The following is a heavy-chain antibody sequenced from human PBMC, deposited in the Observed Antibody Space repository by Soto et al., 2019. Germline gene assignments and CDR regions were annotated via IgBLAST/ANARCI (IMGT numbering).Heavy chain of an antibody. J-gene: IGHJ4*02. D-gene: IGHD2-15*01. CDR2: ISYDGSNK. CDR1: GFTFSSYA. Sequence: PGGSLRLSCAASGFTFSSYAMHWVRRAPGKGLEWVAVISYDGSNKYYADSVKGRFTISRDNSKNTLYLQMNSLRAEDTAVYYCARDSWPGGYFDYWGQGTLVTVSS. V-gene: IGHV3-30-3*01. CDR3: ARDSWPGGYFDY.